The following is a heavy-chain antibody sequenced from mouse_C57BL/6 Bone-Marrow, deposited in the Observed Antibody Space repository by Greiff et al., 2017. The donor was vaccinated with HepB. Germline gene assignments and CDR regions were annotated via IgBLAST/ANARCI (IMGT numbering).Heavy chain of an antibody. J-gene: IGHJ4*01. CDR3: AREGSSFYYYAMDY. V-gene: IGHV3-6*01. Sequence: EVKLMESGPGLVKPSQSLSLTCSVTGYSITSGYYWNWLRQFPGNKLEWMGYISYDGSNNYNPSLKNRISITRDTSKNQFFLKLNSVTTEDTATYYCAREGSSFYYYAMDYWGQGTSVTVSS. D-gene: IGHD1-1*01. CDR2: ISYDGSN. CDR1: GYSITSGYY.